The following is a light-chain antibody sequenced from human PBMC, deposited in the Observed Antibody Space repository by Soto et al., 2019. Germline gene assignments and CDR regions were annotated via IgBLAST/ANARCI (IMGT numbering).Light chain of an antibody. V-gene: IGKV1-5*03. CDR1: QSISSW. Sequence: DIEMTQSPSTLSASVGDRVTITCRASQSISSWSAWYQQKPGKAPKLLIYKASSFESGVPSRISGSGSGTEFTLTISSLQPDDFATYYCQQYTSYPWTFGQGTKVDIK. CDR2: KAS. J-gene: IGKJ1*01. CDR3: QQYTSYPWT.